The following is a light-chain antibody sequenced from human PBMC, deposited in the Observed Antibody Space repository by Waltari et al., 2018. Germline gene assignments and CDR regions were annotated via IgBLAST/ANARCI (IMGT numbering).Light chain of an antibody. CDR3: QQYYTAPLT. CDR1: QSVLSSFNNQNY. V-gene: IGKV4-1*01. J-gene: IGKJ4*01. Sequence: DIVMTQSPDSLAVSLGERATITCKSSQSVLSSFNNQNYLAWFQQRPGHPPKLIINWASTRQAEVPDRFSGSGSETDFTLAISGLQGEDLAVYYCQQYYTAPLTFGGGTMVEIK. CDR2: WAS.